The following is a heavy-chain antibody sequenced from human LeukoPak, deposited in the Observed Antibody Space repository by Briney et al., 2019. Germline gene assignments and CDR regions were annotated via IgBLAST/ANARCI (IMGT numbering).Heavy chain of an antibody. CDR3: ASSRLQNYCSGGSCYSDWFDP. Sequence: GGSLRLSCAASGFTFSSYGMHWVRQAPGKGLEWVAFIRYDGSNKYYADSVKGRSTISRDNSKNTLYLQMNSLRAEDTAVYYCASSRLQNYCSGGSCYSDWFDPWGQGTLVTVSS. V-gene: IGHV3-30*02. CDR1: GFTFSSYG. J-gene: IGHJ5*02. D-gene: IGHD2-15*01. CDR2: IRYDGSNK.